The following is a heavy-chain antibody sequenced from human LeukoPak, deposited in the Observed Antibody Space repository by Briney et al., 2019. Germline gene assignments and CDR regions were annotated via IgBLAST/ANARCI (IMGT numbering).Heavy chain of an antibody. J-gene: IGHJ4*02. CDR1: GGTFSSYA. CDR2: IIPIFGTA. V-gene: IGHV1-69*13. D-gene: IGHD3-22*01. CDR3: ARAGGPYYYDSSGYPYYFDY. Sequence: SVKVSCKASGGTFSSYAISWVRQAPGQGLEWMGGIIPIFGTANYAQKFQGRVTITADESTSTAYMELSCLRSEDTAVYYCARAGGPYYYDSSGYPYYFDYWGQGTLVTVSS.